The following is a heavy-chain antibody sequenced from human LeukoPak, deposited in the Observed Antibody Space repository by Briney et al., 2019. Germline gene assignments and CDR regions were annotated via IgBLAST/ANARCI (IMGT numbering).Heavy chain of an antibody. Sequence: PSETLSLTCTVSGGSISSSSYYWGWIRQPPGKGLEWIGSIYYSGSTYYNPSLKSRVTISVDTSKNQFSLKLSSVTAADTAVYYCARDVDYGDPYYFDYWGQGTLVTVSS. J-gene: IGHJ4*02. D-gene: IGHD4-17*01. CDR3: ARDVDYGDPYYFDY. CDR1: GGSISSSSYY. CDR2: IYYSGST. V-gene: IGHV4-39*07.